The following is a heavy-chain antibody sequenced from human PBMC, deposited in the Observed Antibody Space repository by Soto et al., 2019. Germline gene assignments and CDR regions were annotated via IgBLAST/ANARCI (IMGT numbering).Heavy chain of an antibody. V-gene: IGHV1-69*13. CDR2: IIPIFGTA. J-gene: IGHJ6*02. CDR3: ARDPGARYFDWLTAPMDV. D-gene: IGHD3-9*01. CDR1: GGTFSSYA. Sequence: SVKVSCKASGGTFSSYAISWVRQAPGQGLEWMGGIIPIFGTANYAQKFQGRVTITADESTSTAYMELSSLRSEDTAVYYCARDPGARYFDWLTAPMDVWGQGTTVTVSS.